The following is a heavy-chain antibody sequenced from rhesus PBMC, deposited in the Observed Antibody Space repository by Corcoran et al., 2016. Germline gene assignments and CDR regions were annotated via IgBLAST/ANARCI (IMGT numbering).Heavy chain of an antibody. CDR1: GFTFSAYY. CDR2: SYGSGSST. V-gene: IGHV4S11*01. J-gene: IGHJ4*01. Sequence: VQLVESGGGLAKPGGSLRLSCAASGFTFSAYYMDWIRQAPGKGLEWIGYSYGSGSSTNYNPSLKSRGTLSVDTSKNQLSLKLSSVTAADTAVYDCASGDYFDYWGQGVLVTVSS. CDR3: ASGDYFDY.